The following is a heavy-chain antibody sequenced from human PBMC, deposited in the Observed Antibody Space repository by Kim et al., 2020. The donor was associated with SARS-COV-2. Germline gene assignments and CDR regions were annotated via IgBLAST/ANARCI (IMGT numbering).Heavy chain of an antibody. CDR3: ARGCPYRKYAFDI. J-gene: IGHJ3*02. Sequence: SETLSLTCTVSGGSISSYYWSWIRQPPGKGLEWIGYIYYSGSTNYNPSLKSRVTISVDTSKNQFSLKLSSVTAADTAVYYCARGCPYRKYAFDIWGQGTMVTVSS. CDR2: IYYSGST. V-gene: IGHV4-59*13. D-gene: IGHD2-2*01. CDR1: GGSISSYY.